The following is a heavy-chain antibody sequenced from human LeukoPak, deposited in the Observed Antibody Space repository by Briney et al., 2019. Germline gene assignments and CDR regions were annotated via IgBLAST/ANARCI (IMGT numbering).Heavy chain of an antibody. CDR2: FDPEDGET. Sequence: ASVEVSCKVSGYTLTELSMHWVRQAPGKGLEWMGGFDPEDGETIYAQKFQGRVTMTEDTSTDTAYMELSSLRSEDTAVYYCARDRGSFRSRGDDAFDIWGQGTMVTVSS. V-gene: IGHV1-24*01. CDR3: ARDRGSFRSRGDDAFDI. J-gene: IGHJ3*02. D-gene: IGHD2-15*01. CDR1: GYTLTELS.